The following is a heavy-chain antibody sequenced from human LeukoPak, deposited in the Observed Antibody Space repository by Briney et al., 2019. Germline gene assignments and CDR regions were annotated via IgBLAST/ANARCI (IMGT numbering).Heavy chain of an antibody. Sequence: SVKVSCKASGGTFSSYAISWVRQAPGQGLEWMGGIIPIFGTANYAQKFQGRVTITADKSTSTAYMELSSLRSEDTAVYYCARESRAGNLKFAYWGQGTLVTVSS. CDR1: GGTFSSYA. J-gene: IGHJ4*02. CDR2: IIPIFGTA. V-gene: IGHV1-69*06. D-gene: IGHD1-7*01. CDR3: ARESRAGNLKFAY.